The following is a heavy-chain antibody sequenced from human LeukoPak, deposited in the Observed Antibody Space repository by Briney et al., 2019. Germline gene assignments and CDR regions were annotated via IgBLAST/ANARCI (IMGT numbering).Heavy chain of an antibody. CDR2: IYYSGST. CDR3: ARGRTYYYDSSGWTYDY. D-gene: IGHD3-22*01. V-gene: IGHV4-30-4*01. J-gene: IGHJ4*02. CDR1: GGSISSGDYY. Sequence: SETLSLTCTVSGGSISSGDYYWSWIRQPPGTGLEWIGYIYYSGSTYYNPSLKSRVTISVDTSKNQFSPKLSSVTAADTAVYYCARGRTYYYDSSGWTYDYWGQGTLVTVSS.